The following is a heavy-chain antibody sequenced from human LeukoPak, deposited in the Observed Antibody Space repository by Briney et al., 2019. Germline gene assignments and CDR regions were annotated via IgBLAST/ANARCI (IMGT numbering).Heavy chain of an antibody. D-gene: IGHD5-12*01. CDR1: GFTFSSYS. J-gene: IGHJ4*02. V-gene: IGHV3-21*01. CDR2: INGDGRYI. CDR3: VRVWGHSGYDYFPFDY. Sequence: GGSLRLSCAASGFTFSSYSMNWVRQAPGKGLEWVSSINGDGRYIYYADSMKGRFTISRDNAKNSLYLQMNSLRAEDTAMYYCVRVWGHSGYDYFPFDYWGQGTLVTVSS.